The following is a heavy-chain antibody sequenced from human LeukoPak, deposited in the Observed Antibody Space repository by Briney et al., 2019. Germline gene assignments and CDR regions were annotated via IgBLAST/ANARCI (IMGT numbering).Heavy chain of an antibody. D-gene: IGHD2-8*01. J-gene: IGHJ4*02. CDR2: INHSGST. Sequence: SETLSLTCAVYGGSFSGYYWSWIRQPPGKGLEWIGEINHSGSTNYNPSLKSRVTISVDTSKNQFSPKLSSVTAADTAVYYCARGRRVCWLLRETENDYWGQGTLVTVSS. V-gene: IGHV4-34*01. CDR3: ARGRRVCWLLRETENDY. CDR1: GGSFSGYY.